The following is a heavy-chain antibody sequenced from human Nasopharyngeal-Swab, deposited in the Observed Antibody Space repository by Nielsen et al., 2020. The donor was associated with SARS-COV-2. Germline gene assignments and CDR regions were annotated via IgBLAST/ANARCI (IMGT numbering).Heavy chain of an antibody. Sequence: GGSLRLSCAASGFTFDDYAMHWVRQAPGKGLEWVSGICWNSGSIGYADSVKGRFTISRDNAKYSLYLQMNSLRAEDTALYYCASPSDYYGSGSYWGQGTLVTVSS. V-gene: IGHV3-9*01. D-gene: IGHD3-10*01. CDR2: ICWNSGSI. CDR1: GFTFDDYA. J-gene: IGHJ4*02. CDR3: ASPSDYYGSGSY.